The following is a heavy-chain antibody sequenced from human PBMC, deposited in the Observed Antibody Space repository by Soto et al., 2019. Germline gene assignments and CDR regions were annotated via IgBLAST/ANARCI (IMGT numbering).Heavy chain of an antibody. Sequence: QVQLVESGGGVVQPGRSLRLSCAASGFTFSSYGIHWVRQAPGKGLEWVAVIWYDGSNKYYADSVKGRFTISRDNSKNTLYLQMNSLRAEDTAVYYGAREKRVLWGQGTLVTVSS. CDR2: IWYDGSNK. J-gene: IGHJ4*02. CDR3: AREKRVL. V-gene: IGHV3-33*01. CDR1: GFTFSSYG.